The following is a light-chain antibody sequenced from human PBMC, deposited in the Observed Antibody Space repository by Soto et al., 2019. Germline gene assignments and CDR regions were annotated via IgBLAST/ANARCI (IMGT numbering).Light chain of an antibody. Sequence: DIQMTQSPSTLSASVGDRITITCRASQSVTTWLAWYQQKPGKAPKLLIYDASSLESGVPFRFSGSGSGTDFTLTISSMQPDDFATYYCQQYNSNLRTFGPGTKVDIK. CDR3: QQYNSNLRT. CDR2: DAS. V-gene: IGKV1-5*01. J-gene: IGKJ1*01. CDR1: QSVTTW.